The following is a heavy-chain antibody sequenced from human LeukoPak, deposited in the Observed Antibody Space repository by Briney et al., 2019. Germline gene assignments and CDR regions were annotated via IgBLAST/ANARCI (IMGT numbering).Heavy chain of an antibody. Sequence: ASVKVSCKASGYTFTGYGISWVRQAPGQGLEWMGWISAYNGNTNYAQKLQGRVTMTTDTSTSTAYMELRSLRSDDTAVYYCARVHPSSGWYYFDYWGQGTLVTVSS. CDR1: GYTFTGYG. CDR3: ARVHPSSGWYYFDY. D-gene: IGHD6-19*01. J-gene: IGHJ4*02. V-gene: IGHV1-18*01. CDR2: ISAYNGNT.